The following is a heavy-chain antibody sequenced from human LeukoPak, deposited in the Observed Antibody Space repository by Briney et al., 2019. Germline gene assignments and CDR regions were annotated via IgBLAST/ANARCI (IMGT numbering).Heavy chain of an antibody. V-gene: IGHV3-7*01. CDR2: IKQDGSEK. D-gene: IGHD5-18*01. CDR3: ARDPGYIYASYYYYYYYMDV. CDR1: GFTFCSNC. Sequence: PGGSLRLSCAASGFTFCSNCMSWLRQAPGQGREGVANIKQDGSEKYYVDSEKGRITISRDNAKNSLYLQMNSRRAEDTAVYYCARDPGYIYASYYYYYYYMDVWGKETTVTVSS. J-gene: IGHJ6*03.